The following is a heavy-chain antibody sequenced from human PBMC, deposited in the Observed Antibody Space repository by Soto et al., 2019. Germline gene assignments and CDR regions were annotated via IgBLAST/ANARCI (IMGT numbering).Heavy chain of an antibody. V-gene: IGHV4-30-4*01. J-gene: IGHJ5*02. CDR3: AREGAGGYTNWFDP. D-gene: IGHD1-1*01. Sequence: QVQLQESGPGLVKPSQTLSLTCAVSGGSISSGDYYWSWIRQPPGKGLEWIGYIYYRGSTYYNPSLKSRVTISVDTSKNQFSLKLSSVTAADTAVYYCAREGAGGYTNWFDPWGQGTLVTVSS. CDR2: IYYRGST. CDR1: GGSISSGDYY.